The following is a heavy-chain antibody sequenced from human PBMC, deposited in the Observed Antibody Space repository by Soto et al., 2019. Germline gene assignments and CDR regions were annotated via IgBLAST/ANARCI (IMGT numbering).Heavy chain of an antibody. CDR2: IYYSGST. CDR1: GGSISSGGYY. Sequence: SETLSLTCTVSGGSISSGGYYWSWIRQHPGKGLEWIGYIYYSGSTYYNPSLKSRVTISVDTSKNQFSLKLSSVTAADTAVYYCARDQKYQLLGRWFYPWGQGTLVTVSS. CDR3: ARDQKYQLLGRWFYP. D-gene: IGHD2-2*01. V-gene: IGHV4-31*03. J-gene: IGHJ5*02.